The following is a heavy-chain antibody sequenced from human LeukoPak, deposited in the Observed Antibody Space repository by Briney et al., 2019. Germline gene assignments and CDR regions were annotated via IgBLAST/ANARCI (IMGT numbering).Heavy chain of an antibody. Sequence: SETLSLTCAVYGGSFSGYYWSWIRQPPGKGLEWIGEINHSGSTNYNPSLKSRVTISVDTSKNQFSLKLSSVTAADTAVYYCARALVTAIRSWFDPRGQGTLATVSS. D-gene: IGHD2-21*02. V-gene: IGHV4-34*01. J-gene: IGHJ5*02. CDR3: ARALVTAIRSWFDP. CDR1: GGSFSGYY. CDR2: INHSGST.